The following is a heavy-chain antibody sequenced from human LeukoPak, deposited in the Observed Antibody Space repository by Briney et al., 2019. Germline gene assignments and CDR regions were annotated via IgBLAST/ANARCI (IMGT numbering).Heavy chain of an antibody. CDR1: GLTFSSYA. V-gene: IGHV3-23*01. D-gene: IGHD7-27*01. Sequence: GGSLRLSCAVSGLTFSSYAMSWVRQAPGKGLEWVSSITGSGTETNAADAVKGRFTISRDNAKESLFLQMNSPRADDTAAYYCARENWATFDYWGQGALVTVSS. CDR2: ITGSGTET. J-gene: IGHJ4*02. CDR3: ARENWATFDY.